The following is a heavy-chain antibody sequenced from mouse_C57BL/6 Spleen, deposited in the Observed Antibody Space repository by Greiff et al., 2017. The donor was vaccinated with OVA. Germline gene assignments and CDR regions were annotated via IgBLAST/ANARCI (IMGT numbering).Heavy chain of an antibody. D-gene: IGHD1-1*01. CDR2: ISGGGGNT. CDR3: ARISSYWYFDV. J-gene: IGHJ1*03. Sequence: EVHLVESGGGLVKPGGSLKLSCAASGFTFSSYTMSWVRQTPEKRLEWVATISGGGGNTYYPDSVKGRFTISRDNAKNTLYLQMSSLRSEDTALYYCARISSYWYFDVWGTGTTVTVSS. V-gene: IGHV5-9*01. CDR1: GFTFSSYT.